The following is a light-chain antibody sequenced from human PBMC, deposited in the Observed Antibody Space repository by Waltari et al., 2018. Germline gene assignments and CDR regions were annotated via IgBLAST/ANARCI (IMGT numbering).Light chain of an antibody. V-gene: IGLV2-23*02. CDR3: CSYVGLGTYV. CDR2: EVT. J-gene: IGLJ1*01. CDR1: SRDVGHYNL. Sequence: QSGLAQPASASGSPGQSITITCTGTSRDVGHYNLVSWYQQRPGKPPILLFYEVTKRAQGTSDGFSASKSGNAASLSISGLQAQEDEADYYCCSYVGLGTYVFGTGTKVTV.